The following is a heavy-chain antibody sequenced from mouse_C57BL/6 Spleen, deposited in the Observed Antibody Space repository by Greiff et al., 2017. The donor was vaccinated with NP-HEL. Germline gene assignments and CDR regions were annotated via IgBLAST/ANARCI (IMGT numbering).Heavy chain of an antibody. CDR2: INPDSSTI. V-gene: IGHV4-1*01. CDR1: GIDFSRYW. J-gene: IGHJ4*01. Sequence: EVKLQESGGGLVKPGGSLKLSCAASGIDFSRYWMSWVRRAPGKGLEWIGEINPDSSTINYAPSLKDKFIISRDNAKNTLYLQMSKVRSEDTALYYCARPVVTTGYYAMDYWGQGTSVTVSS. CDR3: ARPVVTTGYYAMDY. D-gene: IGHD2-2*01.